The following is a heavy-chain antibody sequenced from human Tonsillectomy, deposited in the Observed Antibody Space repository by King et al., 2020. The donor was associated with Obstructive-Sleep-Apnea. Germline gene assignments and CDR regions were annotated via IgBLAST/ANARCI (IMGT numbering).Heavy chain of an antibody. J-gene: IGHJ5*02. Sequence: QLQESGPGLVKPSETLSLTCTVSGGSISSSSYYWGWIRQPPGTGLEWIGSIYYSGSTYYNPSLKSRVTISVDTSKNQFSLKLSSVTAADTAVYYCARWESNWFDPWGQGTLVTVSS. CDR2: IYYSGST. V-gene: IGHV4-39*01. CDR3: ARWESNWFDP. D-gene: IGHD1-26*01. CDR1: GGSISSSSYY.